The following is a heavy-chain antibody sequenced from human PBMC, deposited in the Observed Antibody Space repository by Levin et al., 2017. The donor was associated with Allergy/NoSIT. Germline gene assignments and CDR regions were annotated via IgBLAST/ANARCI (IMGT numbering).Heavy chain of an antibody. CDR3: ARGRVDVVVPAAEETNYYYGMDV. V-gene: IGHV1-8*01. CDR1: GYTFTSYD. D-gene: IGHD2-2*01. J-gene: IGHJ6*02. CDR2: MNPNSGNT. Sequence: VASVKVSCKASGYTFTSYDINWVRQATGQGLEWMGWMNPNSGNTGYAQKFQGRVTMTRNTSISTAYMELSSLRSEDTAVYYCARGRVDVVVPAAEETNYYYGMDVWGQGTTVTVSS.